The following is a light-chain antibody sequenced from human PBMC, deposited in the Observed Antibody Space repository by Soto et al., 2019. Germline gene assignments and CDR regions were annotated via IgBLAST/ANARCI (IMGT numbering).Light chain of an antibody. J-gene: IGKJ2*01. CDR1: YDISTS. CDR3: QQLSSYPYP. Sequence: DIQLSQSPGFLSSSVEHRVTISCRATYDISTSLAWYRRDTGKHPQLLIYDYSTLQTGVQSRFTGSGSGRKFTLKISGLQFGEFATYFCQQLSSYPYPFGQGPKLEL. V-gene: IGKV1-9*01. CDR2: DYS.